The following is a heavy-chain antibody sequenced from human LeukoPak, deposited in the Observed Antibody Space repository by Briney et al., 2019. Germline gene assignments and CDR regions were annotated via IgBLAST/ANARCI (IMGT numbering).Heavy chain of an antibody. Sequence: GGSLRLSCAASGFTVSSNYMSWVRQAPGKGLEWVSVIYSGGSTYYADSVKGRFTISRDNSKNTLYLQMNSLRSEDTAVYYCARGGPGFWSGNNWFDPWGQGTLVTVSS. CDR1: GFTVSSNY. D-gene: IGHD3-3*01. CDR3: ARGGPGFWSGNNWFDP. J-gene: IGHJ5*02. V-gene: IGHV3-53*05. CDR2: IYSGGST.